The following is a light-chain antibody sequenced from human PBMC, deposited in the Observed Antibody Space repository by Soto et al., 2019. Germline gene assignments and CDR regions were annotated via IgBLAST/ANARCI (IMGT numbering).Light chain of an antibody. V-gene: IGKV3-15*01. Sequence: EIVMTQSPATLSVSPGEGVTLSCRASQSMTTKLAWYQQKPGQAPRLLIHGTFTRATGIPARFSGSGSETDFTLTISRLEPEDFAVYFCQQYNNWPSFGQGTRLEIK. CDR2: GTF. CDR3: QQYNNWPS. CDR1: QSMTTK. J-gene: IGKJ5*01.